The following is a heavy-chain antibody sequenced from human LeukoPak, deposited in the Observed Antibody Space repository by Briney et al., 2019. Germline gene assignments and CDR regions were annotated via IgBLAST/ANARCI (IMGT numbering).Heavy chain of an antibody. CDR1: GYTFTSYY. Sequence: ASVKVSCKASGYTFTSYYMHWVRQAPGQGLEWMGIINPSGGSTSYAQKFQGRVTMTRDMSTSTVYMELSSLRSEDTAVYDCARDFKGSGYYYYYYYYYMDVWGKGTTVTVSS. CDR3: ARDFKGSGYYYYYYYYYMDV. V-gene: IGHV1-46*01. D-gene: IGHD3-22*01. CDR2: INPSGGST. J-gene: IGHJ6*03.